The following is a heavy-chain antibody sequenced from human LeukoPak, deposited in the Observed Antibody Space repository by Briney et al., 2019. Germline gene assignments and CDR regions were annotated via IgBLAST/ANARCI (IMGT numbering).Heavy chain of an antibody. D-gene: IGHD3-3*02. CDR2: ISGSGGST. J-gene: IGHJ4*02. V-gene: IGHV3-23*01. CDR3: AKVISGRSGYYFDY. Sequence: GGSLRLSCAASGFTFSSYAMHWVRQAPGKGLEWVSAISGSGGSTYYADSVKGRFTISRDNSKNTLYLQMNSLRAEDTAVYYCAKVISGRSGYYFDYWGQGTLVTVSS. CDR1: GFTFSSYA.